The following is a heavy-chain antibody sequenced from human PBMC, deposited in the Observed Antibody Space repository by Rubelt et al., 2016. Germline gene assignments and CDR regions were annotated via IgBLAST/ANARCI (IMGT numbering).Heavy chain of an antibody. J-gene: IGHJ4*02. V-gene: IGHV3-30*07. CDR2: DGSNK. Sequence: DGSNKYYADSVKGRFTISRDNSKNTLYLQMNSLRAEDTAVYYCARESLGKFDYWGQGTLVTVSS. D-gene: IGHD7-27*01. CDR3: ARESLGKFDY.